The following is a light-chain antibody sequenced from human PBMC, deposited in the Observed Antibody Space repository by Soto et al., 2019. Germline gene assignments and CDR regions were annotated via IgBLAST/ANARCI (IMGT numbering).Light chain of an antibody. CDR2: EVT. J-gene: IGLJ3*02. V-gene: IGLV2-8*01. CDR3: SSYAGNNIWV. Sequence: QSVLTQPPSASGSPGQSVTISCTGTSSDVGGYNFVSWYQQHPGKAPKLMIYEVTKRPSGVPDRFSDSKSGNTASLTVSGLQPEDEAAYYCSSYAGNNIWVFGGGTQLTVL. CDR1: SSDVGGYNF.